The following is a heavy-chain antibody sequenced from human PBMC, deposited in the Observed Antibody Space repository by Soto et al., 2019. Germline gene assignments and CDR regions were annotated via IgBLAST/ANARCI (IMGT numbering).Heavy chain of an antibody. J-gene: IGHJ5*02. Sequence: PSETLSLICTVSGSSITTGVYSWSWSRQPPGKGLEWIGYIYHSGSTYYNPSLKSRVTISVDRSKNQFSLKLSSVTAADTAVYYCARVPGPWGQGTLVTVSS. D-gene: IGHD7-27*01. V-gene: IGHV4-30-2*01. CDR1: GSSITTGVYS. CDR2: IYHSGST. CDR3: ARVPGP.